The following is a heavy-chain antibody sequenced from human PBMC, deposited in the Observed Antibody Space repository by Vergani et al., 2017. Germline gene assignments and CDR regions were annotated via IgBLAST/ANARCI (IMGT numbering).Heavy chain of an antibody. CDR1: GYTFTSYG. CDR3: ARLGYSYGYWGWFDP. J-gene: IGHJ5*02. D-gene: IGHD5-18*01. CDR2: ISAYNGNT. V-gene: IGHV1-18*01. Sequence: QVKLVQSGAEVKKPGASVKVSCKASGYTFTSYGISWVRQAPGQGLEWMGWISAYNGNTNYAQKLQGRVTMTTDTSTSTAYMELRSLRSDDTAVDYCARLGYSYGYWGWFDPWGQGTLVTVSS.